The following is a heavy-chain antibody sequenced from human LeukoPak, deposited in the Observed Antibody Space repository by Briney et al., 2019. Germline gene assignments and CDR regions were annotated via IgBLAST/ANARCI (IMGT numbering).Heavy chain of an antibody. CDR2: IKSKTVGGTT. CDR3: TTDPLYGSGSYYQNWFDP. D-gene: IGHD3-10*01. V-gene: IGHV3-15*01. J-gene: IGHJ5*02. CDR1: GFTFSSYW. Sequence: GGSLRLSCAASGFTFSSYWMSWFRQAPGKGLEWVGRIKSKTVGGTTDYAAPVKGRFTISRDDSKNTLYLQMNSLKTEDTAVYYCTTDPLYGSGSYYQNWFDPWGQGTPVTVSS.